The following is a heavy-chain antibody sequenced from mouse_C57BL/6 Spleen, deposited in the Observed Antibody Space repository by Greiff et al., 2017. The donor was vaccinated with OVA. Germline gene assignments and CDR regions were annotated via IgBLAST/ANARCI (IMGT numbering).Heavy chain of an antibody. V-gene: IGHV1-61*01. Sequence: QVQLQQSGAELVRPGSSVKLSCKASGYTFTSYWMDWVKQRPGQGLEWIGNIYPSDSETHYNQKFKDKATLTVDKSSSTAYMQLSSLTSEDSAVYYCARYRWLLDFDVWGTGTTVTVSS. J-gene: IGHJ1*03. CDR1: GYTFTSYW. CDR2: IYPSDSET. D-gene: IGHD2-3*01. CDR3: ARYRWLLDFDV.